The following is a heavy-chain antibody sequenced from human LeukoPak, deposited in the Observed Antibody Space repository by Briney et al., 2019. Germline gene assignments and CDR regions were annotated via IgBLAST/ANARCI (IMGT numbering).Heavy chain of an antibody. Sequence: PGGSLRLSCAASGFTFSSYWMHWVRQAPGKGLVWVSHINSDGRSTSYADSVKGRFTISRDNAKNTLYLQMNSLRAEDTAVYYCARDREDGFYYYYMDVWGKGTTVTVSS. CDR1: GFTFSSYW. CDR3: ARDREDGFYYYYMDV. CDR2: INSDGRST. V-gene: IGHV3-74*01. J-gene: IGHJ6*03. D-gene: IGHD5-24*01.